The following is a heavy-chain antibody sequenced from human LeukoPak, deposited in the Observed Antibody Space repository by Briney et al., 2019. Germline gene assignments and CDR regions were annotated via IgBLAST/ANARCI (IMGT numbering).Heavy chain of an antibody. CDR3: AKAGENYDPHLVPSFFDY. CDR2: VSSNGGTT. CDR1: GFTFSSYA. V-gene: IGHV3-64*01. Sequence: PGGSLRLSCAASGFTFSSYAMYWVRQAPGKGLEYVSAVSSNGGTTYYANSVKGRFTISRDNSKNTLYLQMNSLRAEDTAVYYCAKAGENYDPHLVPSFFDYWGQGTLVTVSS. D-gene: IGHD3-3*01. J-gene: IGHJ4*02.